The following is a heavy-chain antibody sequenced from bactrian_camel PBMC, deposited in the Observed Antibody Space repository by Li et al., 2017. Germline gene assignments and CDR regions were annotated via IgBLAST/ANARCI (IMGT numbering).Heavy chain of an antibody. J-gene: IGHJ6*01. CDR1: GSTDSITY. CDR2: KDTRSGST. CDR3: AADPSCMGWVNPLSPRIREADFGY. Sequence: VQLVESGGGSVQAGGSLRLSCAASGSTDSITYMSWFRQAPGKEREGVASKDTRSGSTEYVDSVKGRFTISQDTAKKTVYLQMNSLQPEDTAMYYCAADPSCMGWVNPLSPRIREADFGYWGQGTQVTVS. D-gene: IGHD3*01. V-gene: IGHV3S40*01.